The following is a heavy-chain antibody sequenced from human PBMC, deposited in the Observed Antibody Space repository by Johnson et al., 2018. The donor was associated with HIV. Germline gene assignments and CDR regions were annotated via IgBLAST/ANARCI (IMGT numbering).Heavy chain of an antibody. Sequence: GLVQPGGSLRLSCAASEFTFANYAMSWVRQAPGKGLEWVSTISGSGGNTYYADSVKGRFTMSRDNSKNTLYLQMNSLRAEDTALYYCAKDIYGYDAFDIWGQGTMVTVSS. CDR1: EFTFANYA. CDR2: ISGSGGNT. CDR3: AKDIYGYDAFDI. J-gene: IGHJ3*02. V-gene: IGHV3-23*01. D-gene: IGHD5-24*01.